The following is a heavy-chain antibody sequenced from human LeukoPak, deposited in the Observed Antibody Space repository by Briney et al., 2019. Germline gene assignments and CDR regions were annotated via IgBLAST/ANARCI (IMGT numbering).Heavy chain of an antibody. V-gene: IGHV4-39*07. CDR2: IYYSGST. D-gene: IGHD3/OR15-3a*01. CDR1: GGSISSSSYY. Sequence: SETLSLTCTVSGGSISSSSYYWGWIRQPPGKGLEWIGSIYYSGSTYYNPSLKSRATISVDTSKNQFSLKLSSVTAADTAVYYCARRPGDWLHWFDPWGQGTLVTVSS. CDR3: ARRPGDWLHWFDP. J-gene: IGHJ5*02.